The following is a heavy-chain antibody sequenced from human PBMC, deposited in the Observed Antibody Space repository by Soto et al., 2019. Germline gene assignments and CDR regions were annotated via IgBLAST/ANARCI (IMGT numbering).Heavy chain of an antibody. CDR3: ARQPGYYDILTGYSTYYFDY. J-gene: IGHJ4*02. CDR2: IYYRGNT. Sequence: SETLSLTCTVSGGSISSYYWNWIRQPPGKGLKWIGYIYYRGNTNYNPSLKSRVTISVDTSKNQYSLKLSSLTAADTALYYCARQPGYYDILTGYSTYYFDYWGQGTPVT. D-gene: IGHD3-9*01. V-gene: IGHV4-59*08. CDR1: GGSISSYY.